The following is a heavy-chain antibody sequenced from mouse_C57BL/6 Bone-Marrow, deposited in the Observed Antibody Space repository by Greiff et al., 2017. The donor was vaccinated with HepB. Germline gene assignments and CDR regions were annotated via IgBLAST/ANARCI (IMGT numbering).Heavy chain of an antibody. Sequence: VHVKQSGAELVRPGASVKLSCTASGFNIKDDYMHWVKQRPEQGLEWIGWIDPENGDTEYASKFQGKATITADTSSNTAYLQLSSLTSEDTAVYYCTSNWDGDWYFDVWGTGTTVTVSS. CDR2: IDPENGDT. D-gene: IGHD4-1*01. J-gene: IGHJ1*03. V-gene: IGHV14-4*01. CDR1: GFNIKDDY. CDR3: TSNWDGDWYFDV.